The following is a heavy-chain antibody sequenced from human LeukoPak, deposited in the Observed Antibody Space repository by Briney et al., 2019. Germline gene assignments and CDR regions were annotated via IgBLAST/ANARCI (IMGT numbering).Heavy chain of an antibody. D-gene: IGHD3-22*01. J-gene: IGHJ4*02. Sequence: ASVEVSCKASGYTFTGYYMHWVRQAPGQGLEWMGWINPNSGGTNYAQKFQGRVTMTRDTSISTAYMELSRLRSDDTAVYYCARDGGTYYYDSSAYYSNWGQGTLVTVSS. CDR1: GYTFTGYY. V-gene: IGHV1-2*02. CDR2: INPNSGGT. CDR3: ARDGGTYYYDSSAYYSN.